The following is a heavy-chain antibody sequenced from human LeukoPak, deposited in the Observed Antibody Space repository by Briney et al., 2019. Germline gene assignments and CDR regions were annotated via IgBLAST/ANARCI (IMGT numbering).Heavy chain of an antibody. V-gene: IGHV4-59*01. D-gene: IGHD5-24*01. CDR2: IYYSGST. CDR1: GGSISSYY. J-gene: IGHJ4*02. CDR3: ARWRRGDGYNGGIDY. Sequence: SETLSLTSTVSGGSISSYYWSWIRQPPGKGLEWIGYIYYSGSTNYNPSLKSRVTISVDTSKNQFSLKLSSVTAADTAVYYCARWRRGDGYNGGIDYWGRGTLVTVSS.